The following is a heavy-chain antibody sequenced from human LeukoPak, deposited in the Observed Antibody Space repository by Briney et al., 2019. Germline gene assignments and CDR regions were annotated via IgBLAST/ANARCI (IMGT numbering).Heavy chain of an antibody. V-gene: IGHV1-69*13. Sequence: GASVKVSCKASGGTFSSYAISWVRQAPGQGLEWMGGIIPIFGTANYAQKFQGRVTITADESTSTAYMELSSLRSEDTAVYYCARLDYGDYPTEDYWSQGTLVTVSS. J-gene: IGHJ4*02. CDR2: IIPIFGTA. CDR1: GGTFSSYA. CDR3: ARLDYGDYPTEDY. D-gene: IGHD4-17*01.